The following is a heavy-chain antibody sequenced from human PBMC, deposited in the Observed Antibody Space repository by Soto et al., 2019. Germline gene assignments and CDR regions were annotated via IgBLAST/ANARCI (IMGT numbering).Heavy chain of an antibody. CDR1: GFTFSSYD. D-gene: IGHD3-3*01. CDR2: ISCSGGTA. V-gene: IGHV3-48*04. CDR3: ARDLLHYDFWSGYSAYFYYGMDV. Sequence: GGSLRLSCAASGFTFSSYDMNWVRQAPGQGLEWVSYISCSGGTAYYADSVKGRFTVSRDNAQNSVYLQMNSLRTEDTAVYYCARDLLHYDFWSGYSAYFYYGMDVWGPGTTVTVSS. J-gene: IGHJ6*02.